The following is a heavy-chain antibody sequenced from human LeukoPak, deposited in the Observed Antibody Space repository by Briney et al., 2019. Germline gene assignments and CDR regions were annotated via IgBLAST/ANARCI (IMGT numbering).Heavy chain of an antibody. D-gene: IGHD1-26*01. J-gene: IGHJ4*02. CDR2: IWYDGSNK. V-gene: IGHV3-33*01. CDR1: GFTFSSYG. CDR3: ARGGAQWALFIDY. Sequence: GGSLRLSCAASGFTFSSYGMHWVRQAPGKGREWVAAIWYDGSNKYYADSVKGRFTISRDNSKNTLYLQMNSLRAEDTAVYYCARGGAQWALFIDYWGQGTLVTVSS.